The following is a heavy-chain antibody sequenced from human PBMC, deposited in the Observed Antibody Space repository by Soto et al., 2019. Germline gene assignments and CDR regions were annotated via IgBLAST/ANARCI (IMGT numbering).Heavy chain of an antibody. V-gene: IGHV3-30-3*01. CDR3: ARGDREDIAVVVVARTGGYGVDV. CDR1: GFTFRIYA. J-gene: IGHJ6*02. Sequence: QVHLVESGGGVVQPGRSLRLSCAASGFTFRIYAMHWVRQAPGKGLECVEGISYDGSNKLYRDSVKGLVTISRDNSKNTLYLQITSLRYEDTAVYYCARGDREDIAVVVVARTGGYGVDVWGQGTTVTVS. CDR2: ISYDGSNK. D-gene: IGHD2-15*01.